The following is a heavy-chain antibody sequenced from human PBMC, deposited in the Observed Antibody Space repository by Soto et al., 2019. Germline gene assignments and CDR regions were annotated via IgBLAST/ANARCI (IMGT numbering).Heavy chain of an antibody. CDR2: IWSDGSNK. Sequence: QVQLVESGGGVVQPGRSLRLSCAASGFTFSRNGLHWVRQAPGKGLEWVAVIWSDGSNKYYADSVKGRFTISRDNSQNTLYLQMNSRRAEDTAVYYCAREFWSGPFDYWGQGTLVTVSS. CDR3: AREFWSGPFDY. V-gene: IGHV3-33*01. CDR1: GFTFSRNG. D-gene: IGHD3-3*01. J-gene: IGHJ4*02.